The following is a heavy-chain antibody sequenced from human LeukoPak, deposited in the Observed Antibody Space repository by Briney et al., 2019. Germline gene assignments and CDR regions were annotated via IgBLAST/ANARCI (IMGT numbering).Heavy chain of an antibody. D-gene: IGHD3-3*01. CDR1: GGSISSGSYY. Sequence: SETLSLTCTVSGGSISSGSYYWGWIRQPPGKGLEWIGSIYYSGSTYYNPSLKSRVTISVDTSKNQFSLKLSSVTAADTAVYYCARGAYDFWSGYYPLDYWGQGTLVTVSS. V-gene: IGHV4-39*07. CDR3: ARGAYDFWSGYYPLDY. J-gene: IGHJ4*02. CDR2: IYYSGST.